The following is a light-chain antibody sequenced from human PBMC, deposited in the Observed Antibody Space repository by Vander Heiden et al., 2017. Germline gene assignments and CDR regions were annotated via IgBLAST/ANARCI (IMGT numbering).Light chain of an antibody. V-gene: IGKV4-1*01. J-gene: IGKJ4*01. Sequence: DIVMTQSPDSLAVHLGERATFNCKSSQSLLSGSNNKNNLTWYQQKPGQPPKLLISWASTRESGVPDRFSASGSGTDFTLTISSLQAEDVAVYFCQQFFSRPLTFGGGTKVEI. CDR1: QSLLSGSNNKNN. CDR3: QQFFSRPLT. CDR2: WAS.